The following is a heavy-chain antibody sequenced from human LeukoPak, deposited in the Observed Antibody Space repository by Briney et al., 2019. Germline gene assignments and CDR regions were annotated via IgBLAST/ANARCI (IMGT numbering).Heavy chain of an antibody. Sequence: SVKVSCKASGGTFSSYAICWVRQAPGQGLEWMGGIIPIFGTANYAQKFQGRVTITADESTSTAYMELSSLRSDDTAVYYCARGPPNWGYDYWGPGTLVTVSS. CDR1: GGTFSSYA. V-gene: IGHV1-69*01. J-gene: IGHJ4*02. CDR2: IIPIFGTA. D-gene: IGHD7-27*01. CDR3: ARGPPNWGYDY.